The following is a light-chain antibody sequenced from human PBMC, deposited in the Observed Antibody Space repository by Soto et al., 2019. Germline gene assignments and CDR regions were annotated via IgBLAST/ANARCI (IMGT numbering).Light chain of an antibody. CDR2: DVS. CDR3: SSYASSSTVV. Sequence: QSVLTQPASVSGSPGQSITISCTGTNSDIGGYNYVSWYQQHPGKAPKLMIYDVSNRPSGVSNRFSGSKSGNTAPLTISGLQAEDEADYYCSSYASSSTVVFGGGTQLTVL. CDR1: NSDIGGYNY. V-gene: IGLV2-14*01. J-gene: IGLJ2*01.